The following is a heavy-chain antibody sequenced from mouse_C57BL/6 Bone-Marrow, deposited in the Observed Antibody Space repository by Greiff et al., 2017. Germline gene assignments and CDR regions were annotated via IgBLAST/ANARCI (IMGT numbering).Heavy chain of an antibody. J-gene: IGHJ1*03. CDR1: GYTFTSYW. CDR3: TGVLRPHWYFDV. CDR2: ISPGNSDT. Sequence: EVMLVESGTVLARPGASVKMSCKTSGYTFTSYWLHWVKQRPGQGLEWIGAISPGNSDTSYNQKFKGKAKLTAVTSASTAYMELSSLTNEDSAVYYCTGVLRPHWYFDVWGTGTTVTVSS. D-gene: IGHD1-2*01. V-gene: IGHV1-5*01.